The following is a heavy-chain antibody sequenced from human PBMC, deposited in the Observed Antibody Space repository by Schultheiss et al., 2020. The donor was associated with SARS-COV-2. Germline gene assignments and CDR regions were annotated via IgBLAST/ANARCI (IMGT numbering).Heavy chain of an antibody. CDR1: GFTFSSYS. V-gene: IGHV3-64*01. CDR2: ISSNGGST. CDR3: ARVRAQHIVASYYYYYGMDV. Sequence: GGSLRLSCAASGFTFSSYSMNWVRQAPGKGLEYVSAISSNGGSTYYANSVKGRFTISRDNSKNTLYLQMGSLRAEDMAVYYCARVRAQHIVASYYYYYGMDVWGQGTTVTVSS. J-gene: IGHJ6*02. D-gene: IGHD2-21*01.